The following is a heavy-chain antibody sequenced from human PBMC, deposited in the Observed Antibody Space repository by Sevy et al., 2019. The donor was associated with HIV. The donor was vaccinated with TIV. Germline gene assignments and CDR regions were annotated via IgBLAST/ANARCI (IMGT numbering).Heavy chain of an antibody. CDR1: GFTVSSNY. CDR3: TKYSYCYSDY. J-gene: IGHJ4*02. CDR2: IYSAGST. V-gene: IGHV3-66*02. Sequence: GGSLRLSCAASGFTVSSNYMSWVRQAPGKGLEWVSVIYSAGSTYYADSVKGRFTISRDNSKNTLYLQMNSLRAEDTAVYYCTKYSYCYSDYWGQGTLVTVSS. D-gene: IGHD5-18*01.